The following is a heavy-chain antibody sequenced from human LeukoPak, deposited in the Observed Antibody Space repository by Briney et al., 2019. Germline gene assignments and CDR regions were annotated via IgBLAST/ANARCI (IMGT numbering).Heavy chain of an antibody. D-gene: IGHD3-22*01. V-gene: IGHV3-66*01. J-gene: IGHJ4*02. CDR3: EVFITSLPY. CDR2: IYSGGST. Sequence: GGSLRLSCTAPGFTVSTTYMSWVRQAPGEGLEWVSVIYSGGSTYYADSVKSRFIISRDNSRNTLYLRMNSLRAEDTAVYYCEVFITSLPYWGQGTLVTVSS. CDR1: GFTVSTTY.